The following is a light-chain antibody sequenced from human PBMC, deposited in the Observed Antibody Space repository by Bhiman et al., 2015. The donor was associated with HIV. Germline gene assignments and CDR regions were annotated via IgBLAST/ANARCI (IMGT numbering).Light chain of an antibody. V-gene: IGLV3-1*01. CDR1: KLGNRY. CDR2: QDT. CDR3: QAWDSSTGVV. Sequence: SYELTQPPSVSVSPGQTATITCSGDKLGNRYACWYQQKPGQSPVLVIYQDTKRPSGIPERFSGSNSGNRATLTISGTQGMDEADYYCQAWDSSTGVVFGGGTKLTVL. J-gene: IGLJ2*01.